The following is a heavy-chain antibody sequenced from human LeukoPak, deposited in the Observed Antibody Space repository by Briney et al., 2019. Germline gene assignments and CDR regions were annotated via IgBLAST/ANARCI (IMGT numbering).Heavy chain of an antibody. CDR1: GFSFSDHY. D-gene: IGHD6-6*01. CDR2: ISGSSTYL. CDR3: TRDPRLLDY. J-gene: IGHJ4*02. V-gene: IGHV3-11*05. Sequence: PGGSLRLSCAASGFSFSDHYMTWIRQAPGKGLELISYISGSSTYLNYADSVKGRFTISRDNAKKSLFLQTSSLRAEDTAVYYCTRDPRLLDYWGQGTLVTVSS.